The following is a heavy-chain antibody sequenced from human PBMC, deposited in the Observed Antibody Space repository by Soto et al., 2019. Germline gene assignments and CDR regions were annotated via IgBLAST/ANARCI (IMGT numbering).Heavy chain of an antibody. CDR2: ISAYNGNT. CDR3: ARIAAAGIGYHYYYMDV. J-gene: IGHJ6*03. CDR1: GYTFTSYG. Sequence: ASVKVSCKASGYTFTSYGISWVRQAPGQGLEWMGWISAYNGNTNYAQKLQGRVTMTTDTSTSTAYMELRSLRSDDTAVYYCARIAAAGIGYHYYYMDVWGKGTTVTVS. D-gene: IGHD6-13*01. V-gene: IGHV1-18*01.